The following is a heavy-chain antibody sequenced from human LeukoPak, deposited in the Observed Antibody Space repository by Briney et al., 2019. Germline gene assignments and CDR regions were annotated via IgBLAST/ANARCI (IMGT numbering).Heavy chain of an antibody. CDR3: AIGPPYAPGVLDG. CDR1: GGSISSGSYY. Sequence: SETLSLTCTVSGGSISSGSYYWRWIRQPAGKRLEWIGHIYRSGSTNYNPSLKSRVTISVYTSKNQFSLKLSSVTAADPAGYYWAIGPPYAPGVLDGWGKGTTVTISS. J-gene: IGHJ6*04. CDR2: IYRSGST. D-gene: IGHD7-27*01. V-gene: IGHV4-61*09.